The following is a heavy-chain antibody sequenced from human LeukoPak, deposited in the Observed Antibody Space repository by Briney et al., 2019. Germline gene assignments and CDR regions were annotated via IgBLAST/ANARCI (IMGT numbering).Heavy chain of an antibody. CDR3: ARVLMVRGVIRSYYYYYMDV. CDR2: INHSGST. Sequence: KPSETLSLTCAVYGGSFSGYYWSWIRQPPGKGREWIGEINHSGSTNYNPSLKSRVTISVDTSKNQFSLKLSSVTAADTAVYYCARVLMVRGVIRSYYYYYMDVWGKGTTVTVSS. D-gene: IGHD3-10*01. V-gene: IGHV4-34*01. CDR1: GGSFSGYY. J-gene: IGHJ6*03.